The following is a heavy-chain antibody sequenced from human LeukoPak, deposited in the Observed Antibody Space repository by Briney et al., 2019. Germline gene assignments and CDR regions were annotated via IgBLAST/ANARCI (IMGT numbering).Heavy chain of an antibody. J-gene: IGHJ5*01. CDR2: INIGGSV. V-gene: IGHV3-53*01. CDR3: ARVRRQVGSRWFDS. D-gene: IGHD1-26*01. Sequence: GGSLRLSCAASGFPFTNNYMSWVRHAPGKGLEWVSVINIGGSVSYADSVKGRFTISRDSSNSTLYLQMNSLRVEDTALYYCARVRRQVGSRWFDSWGQGTLVTVSS. CDR1: GFPFTNNY.